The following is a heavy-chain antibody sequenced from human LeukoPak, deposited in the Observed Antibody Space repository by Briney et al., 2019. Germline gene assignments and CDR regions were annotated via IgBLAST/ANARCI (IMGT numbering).Heavy chain of an antibody. D-gene: IGHD6-19*01. J-gene: IGHJ3*02. CDR1: GGSISSYY. CDR3: ARALSSAWPDAFDI. CDR2: IYYSGST. Sequence: SETLSLTCIVSGGSISSYYWSWIRQTPGRGLEWIGYIYYSGSTNYNTSLKSGVTITEDKSKNQFSLKLSSVTAADTAVYYCARALSSAWPDAFDIWGQGTMVTVSS. V-gene: IGHV4-59*01.